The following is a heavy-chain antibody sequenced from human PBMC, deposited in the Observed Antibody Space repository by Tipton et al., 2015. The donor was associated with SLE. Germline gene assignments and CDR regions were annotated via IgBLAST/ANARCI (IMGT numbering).Heavy chain of an antibody. D-gene: IGHD6-6*01. CDR2: IYYSGST. J-gene: IGHJ4*02. V-gene: IGHV4-38-2*02. Sequence: GLVKPSETLSLTCAVSGYSISSGYYWGWIRQPPGKGLEWIGSIYYSGSTYYNPSLKSRVTISVDTSKNQFSLKLSSVTAADTAVYYCAREVRREQLALDYWGQGTLVTVSS. CDR1: GYSISSGYY. CDR3: AREVRREQLALDY.